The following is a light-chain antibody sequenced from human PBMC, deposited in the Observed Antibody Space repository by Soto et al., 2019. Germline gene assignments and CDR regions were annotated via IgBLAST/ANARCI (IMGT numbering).Light chain of an antibody. V-gene: IGLV1-47*01. CDR1: SSNIGSAY. CDR2: RNN. CDR3: AAWDDSLVV. Sequence: QSVLTQPPSASGTPGQTVTISCSGSSSNIGSAYIYWYQHLPGTAPKFLIYRNNQRPSGVPDRFSASKSGTSASLAISGLRSEDDADYYCAAWDDSLVVFGGGTKVTVL. J-gene: IGLJ2*01.